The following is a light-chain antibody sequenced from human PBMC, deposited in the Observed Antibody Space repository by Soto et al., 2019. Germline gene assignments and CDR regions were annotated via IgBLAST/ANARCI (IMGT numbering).Light chain of an antibody. CDR1: QSVSSSY. Sequence: EIVLTQSPGTLPLSPGERATLSCRASQSVSSSYLAWYQQKPGQAPRLLIYGASSRATGIPDRFSGSGSGTDFTLTISRLEPEDFAVYYCQQYDSSPLTFGGGTKVESK. CDR2: GAS. CDR3: QQYDSSPLT. V-gene: IGKV3-20*01. J-gene: IGKJ4*01.